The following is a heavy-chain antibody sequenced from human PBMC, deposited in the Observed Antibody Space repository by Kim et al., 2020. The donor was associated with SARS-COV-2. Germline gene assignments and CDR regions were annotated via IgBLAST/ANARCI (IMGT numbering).Heavy chain of an antibody. CDR3: ARLPYDYVWVLGAFDI. D-gene: IGHD3-16*01. J-gene: IGHJ3*02. V-gene: IGHV5-51*01. Sequence: SFQGQVTISADQSISTAYLQWSSLKASDTAMYYCARLPYDYVWVLGAFDIWGQGTMVTVSS.